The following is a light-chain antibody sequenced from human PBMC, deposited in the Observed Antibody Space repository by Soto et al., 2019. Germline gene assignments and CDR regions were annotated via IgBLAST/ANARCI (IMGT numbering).Light chain of an antibody. Sequence: DIQMTQSPSSLSASVGDRVTITCRASQGISHYLAWYQQKPGKVPKLLIYAASSLYSGVPSRFSGSGSGTDFPLTISNLPPEDVATYYCQNYNYALGTFGPGTKVDLK. CDR3: QNYNYALGT. CDR2: AAS. V-gene: IGKV1-27*01. CDR1: QGISHY. J-gene: IGKJ3*01.